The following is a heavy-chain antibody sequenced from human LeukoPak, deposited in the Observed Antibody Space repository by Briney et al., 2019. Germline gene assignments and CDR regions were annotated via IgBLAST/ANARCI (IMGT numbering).Heavy chain of an antibody. Sequence: GASVKVSCKASGGTFSSYAISWVRQAPGQGLEWMGGIILIFGTANYAQKFQGRVTITTDESTSTAYMELSSLRSEDTAVYYCARYDSSGYDAFDIWGQGTMVTVSS. J-gene: IGHJ3*02. CDR1: GGTFSSYA. CDR3: ARYDSSGYDAFDI. V-gene: IGHV1-69*05. CDR2: IILIFGTA. D-gene: IGHD3-22*01.